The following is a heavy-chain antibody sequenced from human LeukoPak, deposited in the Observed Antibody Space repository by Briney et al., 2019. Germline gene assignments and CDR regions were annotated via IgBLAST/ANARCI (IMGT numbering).Heavy chain of an antibody. CDR2: IYPDDSDT. J-gene: IGHJ6*02. CDR1: GYSFTTYW. Sequence: GGSLQISCKGSGYSFTTYWIGWVRQMPGKGLEWMGIIYPDDSDTRYSPSFQGQVTISADKSISTAYLQWSSLKASDTAMYYCARLPTVTSNRIHDGMDVWGQGTTVTVSS. V-gene: IGHV5-51*01. CDR3: ARLPTVTSNRIHDGMDV. D-gene: IGHD4-17*01.